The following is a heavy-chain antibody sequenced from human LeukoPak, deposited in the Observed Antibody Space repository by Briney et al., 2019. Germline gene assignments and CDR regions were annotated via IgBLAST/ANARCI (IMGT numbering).Heavy chain of an antibody. CDR1: GFTFSNSA. CDR2: INGGGDTT. V-gene: IGHV3-23*01. D-gene: IGHD2-2*01. J-gene: IGHJ3*01. CDR3: AKCNTSCYANAFDV. Sequence: GGSLRLSCAASGFTFSNSAMSWVRQAPGKGLEWVSAINGGGDTTEYADSVKGRFTISRDNSKNTLYLQMHSLRAEDTALYYCAKCNTSCYANAFDVWGRGTILAVSS.